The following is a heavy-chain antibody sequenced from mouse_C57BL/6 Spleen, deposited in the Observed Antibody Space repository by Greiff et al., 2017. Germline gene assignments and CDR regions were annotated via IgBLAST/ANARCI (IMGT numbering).Heavy chain of an antibody. Sequence: QVQLKESGAELVRPGTSVKVSCKASGYAFTNYLIEWVKQRPGQGLEWIGVINPGSGGTNYNEKFKGKATLTADKSSSTAYMQLSSLTSEDSAVYFCARSDSSGYAFAYWGQGTLVTVSA. D-gene: IGHD3-2*02. V-gene: IGHV1-54*01. CDR2: INPGSGGT. CDR3: ARSDSSGYAFAY. CDR1: GYAFTNYL. J-gene: IGHJ3*01.